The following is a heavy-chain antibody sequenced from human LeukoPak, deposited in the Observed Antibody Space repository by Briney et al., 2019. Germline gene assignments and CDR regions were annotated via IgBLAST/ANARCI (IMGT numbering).Heavy chain of an antibody. CDR2: ISSSSSYI. J-gene: IGHJ2*01. D-gene: IGHD6-19*01. Sequence: GGSLRLSCAASGFTFSSYSMNWVRQAPGKGLEWVSSISSSSSYIYYADSVKGRFTISRDNAKNSLYLQMNSLRAEDTAVYYCTRYSSGWRREYWYFDLWGRGTLVTVSS. V-gene: IGHV3-21*01. CDR1: GFTFSSYS. CDR3: TRYSSGWRREYWYFDL.